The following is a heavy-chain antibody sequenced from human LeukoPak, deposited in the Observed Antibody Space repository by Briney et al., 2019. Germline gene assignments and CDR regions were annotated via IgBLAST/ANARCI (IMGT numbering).Heavy chain of an antibody. J-gene: IGHJ4*02. D-gene: IGHD2-2*02. CDR1: GGSISSYY. CDR2: IYYSGST. Sequence: SETLSLTCTVSGGSISSYYWSWIRQPPGKGLEWIGYIYYSGSTNYNPSLKSRVTISVDTSKNQFSLKLSSVTAADTAVYYCARVPGPLYCSSTSCYSFDYWGQGTLATVSS. V-gene: IGHV4-59*01. CDR3: ARVPGPLYCSSTSCYSFDY.